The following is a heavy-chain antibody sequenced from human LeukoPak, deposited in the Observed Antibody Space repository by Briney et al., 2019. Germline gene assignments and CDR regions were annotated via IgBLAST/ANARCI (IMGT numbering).Heavy chain of an antibody. D-gene: IGHD6-19*01. V-gene: IGHV4-59*01. J-gene: IGHJ4*02. Sequence: PSETLSLTCTVSGGSISSYYWSWIRQPPGKGLEWIGYIYYSGSTNYNPSLKSRVTISVDTSKNQFSLKLSSVTAADTAVYYCARASGPKFDYWGQGTLVTVSS. CDR1: GGSISSYY. CDR3: ARASGPKFDY. CDR2: IYYSGST.